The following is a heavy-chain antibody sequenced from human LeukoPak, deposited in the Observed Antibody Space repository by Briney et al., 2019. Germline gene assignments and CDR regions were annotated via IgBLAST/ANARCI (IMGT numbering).Heavy chain of an antibody. CDR2: IYSGGST. Sequence: GGSLRLSCAASGFTVSSNYMSWVRQAPGKGLEWVSVIYSGGSTYYADSVKGRFTISRDNSKNTLYLQMNSLRAEDTAVYYCAKCQRRLQLVHAFDIWGQGTMVTVSS. D-gene: IGHD5-24*01. CDR3: AKCQRRLQLVHAFDI. V-gene: IGHV3-66*01. CDR1: GFTVSSNY. J-gene: IGHJ3*02.